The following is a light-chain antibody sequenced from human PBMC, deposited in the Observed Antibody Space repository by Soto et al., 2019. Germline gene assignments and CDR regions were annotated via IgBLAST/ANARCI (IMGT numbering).Light chain of an antibody. J-gene: IGKJ4*01. CDR2: AAS. V-gene: IGKV1-5*01. CDR3: QQYNNWPVT. Sequence: GYTVTISGRASQNIFTWLAWYQQKPGKAPKRLIYAASSLQSGVPSRFSGSGSGTEFTLTISGLQSEDFATYYCQQYNNWPVTFGGGAKVDIK. CDR1: QNIFTW.